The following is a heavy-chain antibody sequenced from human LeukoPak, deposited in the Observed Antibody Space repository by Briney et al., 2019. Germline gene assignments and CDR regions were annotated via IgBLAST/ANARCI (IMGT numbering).Heavy chain of an antibody. Sequence: GASVKVSCKASGYTFTSYDINWVRQATGQGLEWVGWMNPNSGNTGYAQKFQGRVTMTRNTSISTAYMELSSLRSEDTAVYYCARSHLYSSSSAVDYWGQGTLVTVSS. J-gene: IGHJ4*02. CDR3: ARSHLYSSSSAVDY. D-gene: IGHD6-6*01. V-gene: IGHV1-8*01. CDR2: MNPNSGNT. CDR1: GYTFTSYD.